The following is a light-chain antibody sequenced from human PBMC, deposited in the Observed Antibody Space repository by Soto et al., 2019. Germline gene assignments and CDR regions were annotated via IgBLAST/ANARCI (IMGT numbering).Light chain of an antibody. V-gene: IGKV3-20*01. J-gene: IGKJ5*01. CDR1: QSVRNNN. CDR3: QQYGSSAPIT. CDR2: GAS. Sequence: EIVLTQSPGTLSLSPGERATLSCRASQSVRNNNLNWYQQKAGQAPRLLIYGASIRATGIPDRFSGSGSGTDFTLTIRRLEPEDFALYFCQQYGSSAPITFGQGTRLEIK.